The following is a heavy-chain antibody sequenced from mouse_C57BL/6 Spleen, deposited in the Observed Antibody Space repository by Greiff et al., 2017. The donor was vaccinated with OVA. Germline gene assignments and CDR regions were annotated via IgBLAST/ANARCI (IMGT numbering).Heavy chain of an antibody. CDR2: ISSGSSTI. J-gene: IGHJ4*01. Sequence: EVKLEESGGGLVKPGGSLKLSCAASGFTFSDYGMHWVRQAPEKGLEWVAYISSGSSTIYYADTVKGRFTISRDNAKNTLFLQMTSLRSEDTAMYYCARNPYDYDEDYAMDYWGQGTSVTVSS. D-gene: IGHD2-4*01. CDR1: GFTFSDYG. V-gene: IGHV5-17*01. CDR3: ARNPYDYDEDYAMDY.